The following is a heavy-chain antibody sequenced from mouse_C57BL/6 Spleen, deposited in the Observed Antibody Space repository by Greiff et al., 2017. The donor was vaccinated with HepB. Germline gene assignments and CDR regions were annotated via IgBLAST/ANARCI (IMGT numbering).Heavy chain of an antibody. Sequence: QLQQPGAELVMPGASVKLSCKASGYTFTSYWMHWVKQRPGQGLEWIGEIDPSDSYTNYNQKFKGKSTLTVDKSSSTAYMQLSSLTSEDSAVYYCARDYSNHYFDYWGQGTTLTVSS. V-gene: IGHV1-69*01. J-gene: IGHJ2*01. CDR1: GYTFTSYW. D-gene: IGHD2-5*01. CDR3: ARDYSNHYFDY. CDR2: IDPSDSYT.